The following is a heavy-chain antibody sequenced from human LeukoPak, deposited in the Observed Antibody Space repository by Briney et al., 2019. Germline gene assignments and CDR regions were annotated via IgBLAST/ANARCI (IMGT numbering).Heavy chain of an antibody. Sequence: GGSLRLSCAASGFTFSSYALHWVRQAPGKGLEWVAVISYDGSNEYYADSVKGRFTLSRDNSKNTLYLQMSSLRAEDTAVYYCARGDPDSSGSYYYPDYWGQGTLVTVSS. CDR3: ARGDPDSSGSYYYPDY. CDR2: ISYDGSNE. V-gene: IGHV3-30*04. D-gene: IGHD3-10*01. J-gene: IGHJ4*02. CDR1: GFTFSSYA.